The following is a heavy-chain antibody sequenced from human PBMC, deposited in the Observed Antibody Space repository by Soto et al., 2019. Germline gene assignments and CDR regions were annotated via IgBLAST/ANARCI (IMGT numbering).Heavy chain of an antibody. CDR2: IYYSGST. CDR1: GGSISSGDYY. V-gene: IGHV4-30-4*01. D-gene: IGHD4-17*01. CDR3: ARVDYGDYESHTLDY. Sequence: PSETLSLTCTVSGGSISSGDYYWSWIRQPPGKGLEWIGYIYYSGSTYYNPSLKSRVTISVDTSKNQFSLKLSSVTAADTAVYYCARVDYGDYESHTLDYWGQGTLVTVSS. J-gene: IGHJ4*02.